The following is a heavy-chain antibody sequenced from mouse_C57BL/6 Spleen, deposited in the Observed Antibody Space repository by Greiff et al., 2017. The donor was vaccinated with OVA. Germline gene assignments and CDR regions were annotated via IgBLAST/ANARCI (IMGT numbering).Heavy chain of an antibody. J-gene: IGHJ4*01. Sequence: VQLQQSGPELVKPGASVKMSCKASGYTFTDYNMHWVKQSHGKSLEWIGYINPNNGGTSYNQKFKGKATLTVNKSSSTAYMELRSLTSEDSAVYYCASIYYGNSYYAMDYWGQGTSVTVSS. CDR3: ASIYYGNSYYAMDY. CDR2: INPNNGGT. V-gene: IGHV1-22*01. CDR1: GYTFTDYN. D-gene: IGHD2-1*01.